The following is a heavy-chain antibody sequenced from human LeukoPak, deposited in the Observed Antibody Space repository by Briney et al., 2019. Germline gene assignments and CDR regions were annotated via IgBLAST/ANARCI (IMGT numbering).Heavy chain of an antibody. CDR2: IYHSGST. D-gene: IGHD6-19*01. Sequence: PSETLSLTCTVSGYSISSGYYWGWIRQPPGKGLECIGNIYHSGSTYYNPSLKSRVTTSVDTSKNQFSLKLSSVTAADTAVFYCARGTQQWPFYYFDYWGQGTLVTVSS. CDR1: GYSISSGYY. V-gene: IGHV4-38-2*02. CDR3: ARGTQQWPFYYFDY. J-gene: IGHJ4*02.